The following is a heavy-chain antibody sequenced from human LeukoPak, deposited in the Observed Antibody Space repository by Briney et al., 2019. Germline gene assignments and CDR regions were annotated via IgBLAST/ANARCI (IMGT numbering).Heavy chain of an antibody. D-gene: IGHD2-15*01. CDR2: IYKSGST. J-gene: IGHJ5*02. V-gene: IGHV4-38-2*02. CDR1: GYSFSRGYY. Sequence: SETLSLTCTVSGYSFSRGYYWGWIRPPPGKGLEGIGRIYKSGSTYYNPSLKSRVTTSLETSKSPFSLKLTPVTAADTAVYYCARDQGCRHSLVDPCFDPWGEGALVTVSS. CDR3: ARDQGCRHSLVDPCFDP.